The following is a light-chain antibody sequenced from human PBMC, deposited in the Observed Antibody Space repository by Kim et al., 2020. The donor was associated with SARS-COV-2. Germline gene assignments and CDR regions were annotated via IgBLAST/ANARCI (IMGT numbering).Light chain of an antibody. CDR1: TSDIGNYNR. J-gene: IGLJ1*01. Sequence: GQSVTISCIGSTSDIGNYNRVSWYQQSPGTAPKLLIYEVTKRPSGVPDRFSGSKSDNPASLTISGLQPEDEADYSCFSFTSSGSFVFGTGTKVTVL. CDR3: FSFTSSGSFV. V-gene: IGLV2-18*02. CDR2: EVT.